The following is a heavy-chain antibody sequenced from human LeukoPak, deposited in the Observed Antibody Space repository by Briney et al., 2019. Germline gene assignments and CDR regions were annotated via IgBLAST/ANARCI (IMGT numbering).Heavy chain of an antibody. D-gene: IGHD2-21*02. CDR2: IIPIFGTA. J-gene: IGHJ6*02. CDR3: ARGGSHIVVVTAIGGFYGMDV. V-gene: IGHV1-69*13. CDR1: GGTFSSYA. Sequence: ASVKVSCKASGGTFSSYAISWVRQAPGQGLEWMGGIIPIFGTANYAQKFQGRVTITADESTSTAYMELSSLRFEDTAVYYCARGGSHIVVVTAIGGFYGMDVWGQGTTVTVSS.